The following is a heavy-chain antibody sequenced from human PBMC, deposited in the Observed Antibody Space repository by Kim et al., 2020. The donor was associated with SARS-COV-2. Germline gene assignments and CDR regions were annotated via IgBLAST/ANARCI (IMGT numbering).Heavy chain of an antibody. J-gene: IGHJ4*02. Sequence: GGSLRLSCAASGFTFSSYAMHWVRQAPGKGLEWVAVISYDGSNKYYADSVKGRFTISRDNSKNTLYLQMNSLRAEDTAVYYCAGDSSMFDYWGQGTLVTV. V-gene: IGHV3-30*04. CDR1: GFTFSSYA. CDR3: AGDSSMFDY. CDR2: ISYDGSNK.